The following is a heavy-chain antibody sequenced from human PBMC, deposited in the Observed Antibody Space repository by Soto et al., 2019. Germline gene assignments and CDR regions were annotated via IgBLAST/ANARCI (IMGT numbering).Heavy chain of an antibody. CDR1: GYTFDNYV. CDR2: IHAGNGYT. V-gene: IGHV1-3*01. D-gene: IGHD5-12*01. Sequence: QVQLVQSGAQVKKPGASVKVSCKASGYTFDNYVLHWVRQAPGRRLGWMGWIHAGNGYTKYSQSFQGRVTITSDTSTSTVHMDLSSLRSGDTALYYSATVQYSGYDFKLGFDIWCQGTMVTFSS. J-gene: IGHJ3*02. CDR3: ATVQYSGYDFKLGFDI.